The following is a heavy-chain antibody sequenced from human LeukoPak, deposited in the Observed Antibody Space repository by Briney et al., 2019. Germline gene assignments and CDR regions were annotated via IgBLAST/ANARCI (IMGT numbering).Heavy chain of an antibody. J-gene: IGHJ6*02. CDR2: INPNSGGT. D-gene: IGHD3-3*01. V-gene: IGHV1-2*02. CDR3: ARGDFWSGYTYYYGMDV. CDR1: GYTFTGYY. Sequence: ASVRVSCKASGYTFTGYYMHWVRQAPGQGLEGMGWINPNSGGTNYAQTFQGRVTITRDRSISTAYMEVSRLRSEDTAVYYCARGDFWSGYTYYYGMDVWGQGTTVTVSS.